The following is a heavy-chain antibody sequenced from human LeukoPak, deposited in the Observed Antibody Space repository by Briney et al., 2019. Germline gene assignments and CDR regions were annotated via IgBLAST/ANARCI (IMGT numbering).Heavy chain of an antibody. V-gene: IGHV4-59*12. J-gene: IGHJ4*02. D-gene: IGHD5-12*01. Sequence: SETLSLTCTVSGDSIDSYYWSWIRQPPGKGLEWIGYIYYRGTTSYNPFLKSRVTISVDTSKNQFSLKLNSVTAADTAVYYCARLPRYGGYDHFDYWSQGILVIVSS. CDR1: GDSIDSYY. CDR3: ARLPRYGGYDHFDY. CDR2: IYYRGTT.